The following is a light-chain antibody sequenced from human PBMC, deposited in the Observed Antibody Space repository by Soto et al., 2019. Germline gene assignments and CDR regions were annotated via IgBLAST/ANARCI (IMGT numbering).Light chain of an antibody. CDR1: QRLSSSY. Sequence: EIVLTQSPGTLSLSPGERATLSCRASQRLSSSYLVWYQQKPGQAPRLLIYGATNRATGIPDRFSGGGSGTDFTLTSSRLEPDDVAVYFWQQYDISRTFGEGTRLEI. CDR3: QQYDISRT. CDR2: GAT. V-gene: IGKV3-20*01. J-gene: IGKJ5*01.